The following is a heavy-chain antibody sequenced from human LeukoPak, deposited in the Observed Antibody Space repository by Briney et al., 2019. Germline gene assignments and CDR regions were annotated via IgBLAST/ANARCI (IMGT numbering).Heavy chain of an antibody. V-gene: IGHV3-7*01. CDR2: IKPDGTEK. D-gene: IGHD3-3*01. CDR3: ARDRSGYDFWSGYYPPWDYYYGMDV. J-gene: IGHJ6*02. CDR1: GFTFSSYW. Sequence: GGSLRLSCAASGFTFSSYWMTWVRQAPGKGLEWVATIKPDGTEKYYVDSVKGRFTISRDNAKNSLYLQMNSLRAEDTAVYYCARDRSGYDFWSGYYPPWDYYYGMDVWGQGTTVTVSS.